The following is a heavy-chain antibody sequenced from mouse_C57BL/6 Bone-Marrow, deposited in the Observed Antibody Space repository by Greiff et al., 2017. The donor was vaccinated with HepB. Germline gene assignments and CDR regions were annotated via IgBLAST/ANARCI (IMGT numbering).Heavy chain of an antibody. CDR3: APYYYGSSNYFDY. D-gene: IGHD1-1*01. V-gene: IGHV1-64*01. CDR1: GYTFTSYW. CDR2: IHPNSGST. Sequence: QVQLQQPGAELVMPGASVKLSCKASGYTFTSYWMHWVKQRPGQGLEWIGMIHPNSGSTNYNEKFKSKATLTVDKSSSTAYMQLSSLTSEDSAVYYCAPYYYGSSNYFDYWGQGTTLTVSS. J-gene: IGHJ2*01.